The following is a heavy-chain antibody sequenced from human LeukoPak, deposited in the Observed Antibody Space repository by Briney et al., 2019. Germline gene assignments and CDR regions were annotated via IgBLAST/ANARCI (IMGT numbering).Heavy chain of an antibody. J-gene: IGHJ4*02. D-gene: IGHD6-19*01. CDR2: IYTNGST. V-gene: IGHV4-61*02. CDR3: ARGSALAVAGAVDY. CDR1: GGSISSGSYY. Sequence: SETLSLTCTVTGGSISSGSYYWSWIRQPAGKGLEWIGRIYTNGSTNYNPSLKSRVTISVDTSKNQFSLKLSSVTAADTAVYYCARGSALAVAGAVDYWGQGTLVTVSS.